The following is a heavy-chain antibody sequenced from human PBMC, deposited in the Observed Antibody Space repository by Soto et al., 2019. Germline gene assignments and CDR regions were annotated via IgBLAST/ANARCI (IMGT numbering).Heavy chain of an antibody. J-gene: IGHJ4*02. V-gene: IGHV5-10-1*01. CDR2: IDPSDSQT. Sequence: GESLQISCKGSGYSFAGYWITWVRQKPGKGLEWMGRIDPSDSQTYYSPSFRGHVTISATKSITTVFLQWSSLRASDTAMYYCARQIYDSDTGPNFQYYFDSWGQGTPVTVSS. D-gene: IGHD3-22*01. CDR1: GYSFAGYW. CDR3: ARQIYDSDTGPNFQYYFDS.